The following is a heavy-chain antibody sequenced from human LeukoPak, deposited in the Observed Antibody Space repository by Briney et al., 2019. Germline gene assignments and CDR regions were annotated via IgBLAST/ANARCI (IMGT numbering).Heavy chain of an antibody. D-gene: IGHD2-15*01. J-gene: IGHJ4*02. CDR1: GFTFGTYW. CDR3: AKARYCSSGNCYKDY. V-gene: IGHV3-7*01. CDR2: INGDGSEK. Sequence: GGSLRLSCAASGFTFGTYWMSWVRQAPGKGLEWVANINGDGSEKYFAGSVKGRFTISRDNARNSLFLQMNSLRAEDTAVYYCAKARYCSSGNCYKDYWGQGSLVTVSS.